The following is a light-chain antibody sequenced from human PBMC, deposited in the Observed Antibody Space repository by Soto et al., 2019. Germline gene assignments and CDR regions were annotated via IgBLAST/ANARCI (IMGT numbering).Light chain of an antibody. Sequence: QSVLTQSSSASASLGSSVKLTCTLSSGHISYSIAWHQQQPGKAPRYLMTLEGSGTYNKGSGVPDRFSGSTSGADRYLTVSNLQFEDEADYYCETWDTNTRVFGGGTKVTVL. V-gene: IGLV4-60*02. CDR3: ETWDTNTRV. CDR1: SGHISYS. J-gene: IGLJ2*01. CDR2: LEGSGTY.